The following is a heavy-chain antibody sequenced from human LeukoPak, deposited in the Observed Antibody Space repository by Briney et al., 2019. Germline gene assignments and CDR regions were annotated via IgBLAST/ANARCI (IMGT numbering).Heavy chain of an antibody. V-gene: IGHV3-48*02. Sequence: PGGSLRLSCEASGFXFSSFNINWVCQAPGKGLEWISYISSSSSSIYYADSVKGRFTISRDNAKNSLYLQMNILRDEDTAVYYCATSVIRGQGTLVTVSS. D-gene: IGHD2-21*01. CDR1: GFXFSSFN. J-gene: IGHJ4*02. CDR2: ISSSSSSI. CDR3: ATSVI.